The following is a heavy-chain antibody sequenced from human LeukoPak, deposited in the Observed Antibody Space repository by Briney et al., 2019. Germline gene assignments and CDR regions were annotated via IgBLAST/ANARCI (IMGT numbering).Heavy chain of an antibody. Sequence: SETLSLTCSVSGGSLGTFYWSWIRQSADKGLEYLGRIHPTGSTNYKPSLKSRFTMSIDTSRNQFSMTLQFVTAADTAVYFCARALSGFYLDTWGQGTLVTVSS. J-gene: IGHJ4*02. CDR1: GGSLGTFY. CDR3: ARALSGFYLDT. V-gene: IGHV4-4*07. CDR2: IHPTGST. D-gene: IGHD3-22*01.